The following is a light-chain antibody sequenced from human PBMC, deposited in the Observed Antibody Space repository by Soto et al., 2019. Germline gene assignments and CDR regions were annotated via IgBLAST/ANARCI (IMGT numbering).Light chain of an antibody. CDR3: QQHNSWPLT. CDR1: QSVSSY. Sequence: EIVFTHSPATRSFSLVERATLSCRASQSVSSYLAWYQQKPGQAPRLLIYGTSNRASGIPARFSGSGSGTDFTLTISSLQPEDSAVYYCQQHNSWPLTFGGGTKVDIK. J-gene: IGKJ4*01. V-gene: IGKV3-11*01. CDR2: GTS.